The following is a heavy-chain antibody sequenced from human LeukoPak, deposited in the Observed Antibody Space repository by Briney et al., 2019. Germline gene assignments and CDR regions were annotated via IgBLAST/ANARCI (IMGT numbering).Heavy chain of an antibody. V-gene: IGHV3-48*03. CDR2: ISNSGTTI. J-gene: IGHJ4*02. CDR3: ARGGGSYPFFDY. Sequence: GGSLRLSCAASGFTFNIYEMNWVRQASGKGLEWVSYISNSGTTIYYADSVKGRFTISRDNAKNSLYLQMNSLRAEDTAVYYCARGGGSYPFFDYWGQGTLVTVSS. CDR1: GFTFNIYE. D-gene: IGHD1-26*01.